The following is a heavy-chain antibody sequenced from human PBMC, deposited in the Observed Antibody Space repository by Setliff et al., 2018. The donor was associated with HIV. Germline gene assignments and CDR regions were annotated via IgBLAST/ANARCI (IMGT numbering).Heavy chain of an antibody. CDR2: IYYSGST. CDR1: GGSISSHY. Sequence: PSETLSLTCTVSGGSISSHYWSWIRQPPGKGLEWIGYIYYSGSTNYNPSLKSRVTISVDTPKNQFSLKLSSVTAADTAVYYCARANFWSGYYGYWGQGTLVTVPQ. V-gene: IGHV4-59*11. CDR3: ARANFWSGYYGY. J-gene: IGHJ4*02. D-gene: IGHD3-3*01.